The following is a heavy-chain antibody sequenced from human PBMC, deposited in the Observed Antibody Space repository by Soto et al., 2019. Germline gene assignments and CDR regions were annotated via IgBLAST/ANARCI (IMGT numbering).Heavy chain of an antibody. CDR1: GGSISSGDYY. Sequence: SETLSLTCTVSGGSISSGDYYWSWIRQPPGKGLEWIGYIYYSGSTYYNPSLKSRVTISVDTSKNQFSLKLSSVTAADTAVYYCAREGCDFWSGYCDAFDIWGQGTMVTVSS. D-gene: IGHD3-3*01. CDR2: IYYSGST. CDR3: AREGCDFWSGYCDAFDI. V-gene: IGHV4-30-4*01. J-gene: IGHJ3*02.